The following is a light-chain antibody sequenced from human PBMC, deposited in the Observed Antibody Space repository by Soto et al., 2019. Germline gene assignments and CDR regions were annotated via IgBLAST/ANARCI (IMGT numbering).Light chain of an antibody. CDR2: AAS. V-gene: IGKV3-11*01. Sequence: EIVLTQSPATLSLSPGERATLSCRASQSVSSYLAWYQQKPGQAPRLLIYAASNRATGIPARFSGSGSGTDFTLTISSLSPEDFAVYYCQQRSNWPPTFGGGTKVEIK. J-gene: IGKJ4*01. CDR1: QSVSSY. CDR3: QQRSNWPPT.